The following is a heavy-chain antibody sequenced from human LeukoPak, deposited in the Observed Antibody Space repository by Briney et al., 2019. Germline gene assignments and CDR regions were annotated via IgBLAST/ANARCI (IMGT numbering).Heavy chain of an antibody. D-gene: IGHD1-26*01. J-gene: IGHJ6*02. CDR2: IYYSGST. CDR1: GGSISNYY. CDR3: ARVGGTNYYYYGMDV. V-gene: IGHV4-59*01. Sequence: SETLSLTCTVSGGSISNYYWSWIRQPPGKGLEWIGYIYYSGSTNYNPSLKSRVTISVDTSKNQFSLKLSSVTAADTAVYYCARVGGTNYYYYGMDVWGQGTTVTVSS.